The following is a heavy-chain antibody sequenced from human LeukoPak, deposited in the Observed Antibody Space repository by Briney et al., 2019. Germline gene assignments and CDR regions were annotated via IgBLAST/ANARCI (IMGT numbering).Heavy chain of an antibody. J-gene: IGHJ4*02. V-gene: IGHV3-74*01. Sequence: GGSLRLSCAASGFTFSSYWMHWVRKAPGKGLVWVSRINSDGSSTSYADSVKGRFTISRDNAKNTLYLQMNSLRAEDTAVYYCARDGGMAAANHWGQGTLVTVSS. CDR1: GFTFSSYW. CDR2: INSDGSST. CDR3: ARDGGMAAANH. D-gene: IGHD6-13*01.